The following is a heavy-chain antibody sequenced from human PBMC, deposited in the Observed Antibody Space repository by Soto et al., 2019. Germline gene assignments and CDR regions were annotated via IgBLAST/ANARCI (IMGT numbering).Heavy chain of an antibody. CDR3: ARGGNWAFHY. D-gene: IGHD1-1*01. J-gene: IGHJ4*02. Sequence: GGSLRLSCVASGFFLRDFGMHWVRQAPGKGLEWVSVIWYDGSNTYQGESVKGRFTMSRDISKNTLYLQMNSLTAEDTAVYYCARGGNWAFHYWGQGTLVTVSS. V-gene: IGHV3-33*01. CDR1: GFFLRDFG. CDR2: IWYDGSNT.